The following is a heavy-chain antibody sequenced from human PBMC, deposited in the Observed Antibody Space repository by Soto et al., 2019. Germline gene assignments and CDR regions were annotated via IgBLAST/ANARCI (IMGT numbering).Heavy chain of an antibody. CDR2: IWYDGSTK. Sequence: QVQLVESGGGVVQPGRSLRLSCAASGFTFSGYGMHWVRQAPGKGLEWVAVIWYDGSTKYYADSVKGRFTISRDNSKNSVYLQMNSLRDEETAVYYCGRGGSGWYFWGQGTLVTVSS. D-gene: IGHD6-19*01. V-gene: IGHV3-33*01. J-gene: IGHJ4*02. CDR3: GRGGSGWYF. CDR1: GFTFSGYG.